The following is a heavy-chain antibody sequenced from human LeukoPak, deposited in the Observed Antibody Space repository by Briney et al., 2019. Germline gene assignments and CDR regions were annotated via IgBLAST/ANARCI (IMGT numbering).Heavy chain of an antibody. D-gene: IGHD2-15*01. CDR1: GFTVSSNY. V-gene: IGHV3-53*01. Sequence: SGGSLRLSCAASGFTVSSNYMSWVRQAPGKGLEWVSVIYSGGSTYYADSVKGRFTISRDNSKNTLYLQMNSLRAEDTAVYYCARVGVVAATGFDYWGQGTLVTVSS. CDR2: IYSGGST. CDR3: ARVGVVAATGFDY. J-gene: IGHJ4*02.